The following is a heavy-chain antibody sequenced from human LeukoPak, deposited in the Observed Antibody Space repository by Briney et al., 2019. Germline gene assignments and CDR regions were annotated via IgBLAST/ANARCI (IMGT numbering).Heavy chain of an antibody. CDR3: ARDAPDTAMAHYYYYYMDV. CDR1: GFTFSSYG. V-gene: IGHV3-23*01. J-gene: IGHJ6*03. Sequence: GGSLRLSCAASGFTFSSYGMSWVRQAPGKGLEWVSAISGSGGSTYYADSVKGRFTISRDNSKNTLYLQMNSPRAEDTAVYYCARDAPDTAMAHYYYYYMDVWGKGTTVTVSS. D-gene: IGHD5-18*01. CDR2: ISGSGGST.